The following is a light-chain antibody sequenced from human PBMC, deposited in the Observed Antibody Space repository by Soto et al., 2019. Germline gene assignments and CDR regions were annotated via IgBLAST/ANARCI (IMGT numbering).Light chain of an antibody. Sequence: QSVLTQPASVSGSPGQSITISCTGTSSDVGTYKYVSWYQQHPGKAPKLMIYDVNYRPSGVSTRFSGSKSGNTASLTISGLQSEDVADYYCSSYADTITSYVFGTGTIVTVL. CDR2: DVN. J-gene: IGLJ1*01. CDR3: SSYADTITSYV. CDR1: SSDVGTYKY. V-gene: IGLV2-14*01.